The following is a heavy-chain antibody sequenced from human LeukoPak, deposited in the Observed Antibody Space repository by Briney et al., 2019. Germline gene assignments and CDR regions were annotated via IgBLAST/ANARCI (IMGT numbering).Heavy chain of an antibody. CDR3: AADYCSGGSCFSDY. CDR2: IVVGSGNT. J-gene: IGHJ4*02. V-gene: IGHV1-58*02. Sequence: ASVKVSCKASGFTFTSSAMQWVRQARGQRLEWIGWIVVGSGNTNYAQKFQERVTITRDMSTSTAYMELSSLRSEDTDVYYCAADYCSGGSCFSDYWGQGTLVTVSS. CDR1: GFTFTSSA. D-gene: IGHD2-15*01.